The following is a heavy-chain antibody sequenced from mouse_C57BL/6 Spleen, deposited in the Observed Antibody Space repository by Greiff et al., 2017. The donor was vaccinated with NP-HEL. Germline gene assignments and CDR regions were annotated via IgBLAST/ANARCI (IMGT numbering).Heavy chain of an antibody. V-gene: IGHV1-55*01. CDR1: GYTFTSYW. CDR2: IYPGSGST. CDR3: ARGDYYGSRVYYYAMDY. D-gene: IGHD1-1*01. Sequence: VQLQQSGAELVKPGASVKMSCKASGYTFTSYWITWVKQRPGQGLEWIGDIYPGSGSTNYNEKFKSKATLTVDTSSSTAYMQLSSLTSEDSAVYYCARGDYYGSRVYYYAMDYWGQGTSVTVSS. J-gene: IGHJ4*01.